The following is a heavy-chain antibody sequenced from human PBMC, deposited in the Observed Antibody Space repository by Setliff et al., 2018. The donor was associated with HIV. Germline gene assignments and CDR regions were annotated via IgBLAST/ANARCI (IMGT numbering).Heavy chain of an antibody. CDR2: IYYSGNT. CDR1: GGSISSGGYY. CDR3: ARHRSYGDYDPNWFDP. D-gene: IGHD4-17*01. V-gene: IGHV4-31*03. J-gene: IGHJ5*02. Sequence: SETLSLTCTVSGGSISSGGYYWSWIRQHPGRGLECIGYIYYSGNTYYNPSLKSRFTISVDTSKNQFSLKLSSVTAADTGIYYCARHRSYGDYDPNWFDPWGQGTLVTVSS.